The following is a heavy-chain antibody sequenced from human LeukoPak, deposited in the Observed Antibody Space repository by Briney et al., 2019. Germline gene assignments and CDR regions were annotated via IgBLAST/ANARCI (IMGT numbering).Heavy chain of an antibody. CDR1: GYTLTELS. V-gene: IGHV1-2*04. CDR2: INPNSGGT. CDR3: ARERPRIAAAGTPRAYYYYGMDV. D-gene: IGHD6-13*01. Sequence: GASVKVSCKVSGYTLTELSMHWVRQAPGQGLEWMGWINPNSGGTNYAQKFQGWVTMTRDTSISTAYMELSRLRSDDTAVYYCARERPRIAAAGTPRAYYYYGMDVWGQGTTVTVSS. J-gene: IGHJ6*02.